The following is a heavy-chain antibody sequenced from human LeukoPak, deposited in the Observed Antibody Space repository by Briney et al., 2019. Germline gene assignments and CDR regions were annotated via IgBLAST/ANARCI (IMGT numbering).Heavy chain of an antibody. CDR1: GFTSSSDA. V-gene: IGHV3-30-3*01. Sequence: GGSLRLSCAAPGFTSSSDAMHSVCQAPGKGLEWVALISYDGSGQYYTESVKGRFTISRDNSKNTLYLQVNSLRVEDTAVYYCARAHRPFHPSGWDNDYRGQGTLVTVSS. CDR2: ISYDGSGQ. J-gene: IGHJ4*02. D-gene: IGHD6-19*01. CDR3: ARAHRPFHPSGWDNDY.